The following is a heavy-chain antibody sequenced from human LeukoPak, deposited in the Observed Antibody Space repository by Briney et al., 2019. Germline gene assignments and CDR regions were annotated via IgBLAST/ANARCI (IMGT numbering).Heavy chain of an antibody. Sequence: GGSLRLSCATSGFPFETNAMSWVRQAPGKGLEWVATIGNTETFYADSVTGRFTISRDNSKNTVNLQMNRLRVEDMAIYYCAKDWIQFNRVFDCFDSWGQGTLVTVSS. CDR3: AKDWIQFNRVFDCFDS. CDR1: GFPFETNA. D-gene: IGHD5-18*01. J-gene: IGHJ4*02. V-gene: IGHV3-23*01. CDR2: IGNTET.